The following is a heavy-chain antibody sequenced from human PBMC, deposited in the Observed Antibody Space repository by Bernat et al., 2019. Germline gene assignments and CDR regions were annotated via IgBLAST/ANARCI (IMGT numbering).Heavy chain of an antibody. Sequence: EVQLVESGGGLVQPGGSLRLSCAASGFTFSSSAMHWVRQAPGKGLEWVSYISSSSSTIYYADSVKGRFTISRDNAKNSLYLQMNSLRDEDTAVYYCTRPFSHSSSSGYWGQGTLVTVSS. CDR2: ISSSSSTI. CDR1: GFTFSSSA. V-gene: IGHV3-48*02. D-gene: IGHD6-6*01. CDR3: TRPFSHSSSSGY. J-gene: IGHJ4*02.